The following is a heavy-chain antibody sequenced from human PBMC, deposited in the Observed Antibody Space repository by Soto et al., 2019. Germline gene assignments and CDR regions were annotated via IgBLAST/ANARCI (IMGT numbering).Heavy chain of an antibody. J-gene: IGHJ4*02. Sequence: QVQLQQWGAGLLKPSETLSLTCAVYGGSFSGYYWSWIRQPPGKGLEWIGEINHSGSTNYNPSLKSRVTISVDPSKNQFSLKLSSVTAADTAVYYCARGARFYGSGSYIDYWGQGTLVTVSS. CDR1: GGSFSGYY. D-gene: IGHD3-10*01. V-gene: IGHV4-34*01. CDR2: INHSGST. CDR3: ARGARFYGSGSYIDY.